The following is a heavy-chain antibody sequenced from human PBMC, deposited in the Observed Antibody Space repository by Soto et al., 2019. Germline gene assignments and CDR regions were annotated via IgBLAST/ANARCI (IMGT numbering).Heavy chain of an antibody. CDR3: AKGSGDFDY. CDR2: IRGSGCST. J-gene: IGHJ4*02. V-gene: IGHV3-23*01. D-gene: IGHD1-26*01. Sequence: LSLTCAASGFTFSSYAMSWVRQAPGKGLEWVSAIRGSGCSTYYADSVKGRFTISRDNSKNTLYLQMNSRRAADSAVYYRAKGSGDFDYWGQGTLVTVSS. CDR1: GFTFSSYA.